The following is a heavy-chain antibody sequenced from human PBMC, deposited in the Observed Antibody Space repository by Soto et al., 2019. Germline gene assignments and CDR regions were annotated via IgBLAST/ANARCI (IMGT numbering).Heavy chain of an antibody. J-gene: IGHJ6*03. Sequence: GESLKISCKGSGYSFTSYWIGWVRQMPGKGLEWMGIIYPGDSDTRYSPSFQGQVTISADKSISTAYLQWSSLKASDTAMYYCARTYYDFWSGYYVSYYMDVWGKGTTVTVSS. CDR1: GYSFTSYW. V-gene: IGHV5-51*01. CDR3: ARTYYDFWSGYYVSYYMDV. D-gene: IGHD3-3*01. CDR2: IYPGDSDT.